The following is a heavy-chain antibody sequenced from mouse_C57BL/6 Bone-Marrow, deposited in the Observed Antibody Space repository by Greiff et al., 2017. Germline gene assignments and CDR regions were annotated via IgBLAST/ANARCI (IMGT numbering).Heavy chain of an antibody. V-gene: IGHV5-6*01. CDR2: ISSGGSYT. CDR1: GFTFSSYG. CDR3: ARQANGNYYAMDY. Sequence: VQLKESGGDLVKPGGSLKLSCAASGFTFSSYGMSWVRQTPDKRLEWVATISSGGSYTYYPDSVKGRFTISRDNAKNTLYLQMSSLKSEDTAMYYCARQANGNYYAMDYWGQGTSVTVSS. J-gene: IGHJ4*01.